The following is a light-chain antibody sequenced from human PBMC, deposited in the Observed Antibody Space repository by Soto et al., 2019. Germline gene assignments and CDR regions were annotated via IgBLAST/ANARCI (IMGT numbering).Light chain of an antibody. J-gene: IGKJ4*01. V-gene: IGKV3-20*01. Sequence: EVVLTQSAGTLSLSQGERATLSCRASQSLRNNYLAWYQQKPGQAPRLLIYDASSRATGIPDRFSGGGSGTDFTLTISRLEPEDFAVYYCQQFSSYPLTFGGGTK. CDR1: QSLRNNY. CDR2: DAS. CDR3: QQFSSYPLT.